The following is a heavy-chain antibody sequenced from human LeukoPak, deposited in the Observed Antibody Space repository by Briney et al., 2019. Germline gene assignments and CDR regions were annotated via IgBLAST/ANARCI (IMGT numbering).Heavy chain of an antibody. CDR2: ISSSSSYI. CDR3: ARRRVTVVRGVDITSYYFDY. CDR1: GFTFSSYG. J-gene: IGHJ4*02. D-gene: IGHD3-10*01. Sequence: GGSLRLSCAASGFTFSSYGMSWVRQAPGKGLEWVSSISSSSSYIYYADSVKGRFTISRDNAKNFLFLQMSSLRAEDTALYYCARRRVTVVRGVDITSYYFDYWGQGTPVTVSS. V-gene: IGHV3-21*04.